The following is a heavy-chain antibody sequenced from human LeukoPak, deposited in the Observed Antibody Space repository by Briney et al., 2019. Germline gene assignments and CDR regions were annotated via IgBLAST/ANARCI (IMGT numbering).Heavy chain of an antibody. Sequence: GGSLRLSCAASRFIFRNYGMHWVRQAPGKGLEWVAFISSDGTNKDYADSVKGRFSISRDNSKNTLYLQMNSLRAEDTAVYYCAKDGRVVRYYYMDVWGKGTTVTVSS. D-gene: IGHD4-17*01. CDR1: RFIFRNYG. CDR3: AKDGRVVRYYYMDV. J-gene: IGHJ6*03. V-gene: IGHV3-30*18. CDR2: ISSDGTNK.